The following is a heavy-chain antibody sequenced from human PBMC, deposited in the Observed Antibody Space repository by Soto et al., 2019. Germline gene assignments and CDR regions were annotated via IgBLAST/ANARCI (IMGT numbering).Heavy chain of an antibody. J-gene: IGHJ6*02. Sequence: QVQLVQSGTEVKKPGSSVKVSCKASGGTFSSYTISWVRQAPGQGLEWMGGIIPIFGSANYAQKFQGRVTIPADEAKSTAYMEVSSLRSEDTAVYYCARERAAAMVGDESYYGMDAWGHGTTGTVSS. CDR3: ARERAAAMVGDESYYGMDA. V-gene: IGHV1-69*12. CDR2: IIPIFGSA. CDR1: GGTFSSYT. D-gene: IGHD5-18*01.